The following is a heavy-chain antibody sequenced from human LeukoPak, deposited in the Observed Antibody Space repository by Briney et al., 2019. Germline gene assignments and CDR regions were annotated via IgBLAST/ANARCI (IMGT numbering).Heavy chain of an antibody. CDR2: ISYDGSNK. Sequence: GGSLRLSCAASGFTFSSYGMHWVRQAPGKGLEWVAVISYDGSNKYYADSVKGRFTISRDNSKNTLYLQTNSLRAEDTAVYYCAKGMVATDYWGQGTLVTVSS. J-gene: IGHJ4*02. D-gene: IGHD5-12*01. CDR1: GFTFSSYG. CDR3: AKGMVATDY. V-gene: IGHV3-30*18.